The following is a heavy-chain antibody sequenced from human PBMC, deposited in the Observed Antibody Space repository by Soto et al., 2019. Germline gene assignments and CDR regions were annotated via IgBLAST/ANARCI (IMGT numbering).Heavy chain of an antibody. D-gene: IGHD1-26*01. Sequence: VGSLTLSCSVSGFPFVHNHLTLIRQAPGKGLEWLSYMATRGSPTYYADSVKGRFTISTDTAKNSLYLQMDSLRPDDTATYYCAKGGIYYESWGQGTLVTVSS. J-gene: IGHJ5*02. CDR3: AKGGIYYES. V-gene: IGHV3-11*01. CDR1: GFPFVHNH. CDR2: MATRGSPT.